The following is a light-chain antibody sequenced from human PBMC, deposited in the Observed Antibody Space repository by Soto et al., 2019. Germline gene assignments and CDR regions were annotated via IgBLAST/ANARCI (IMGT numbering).Light chain of an antibody. CDR1: SSDVGGYNY. J-gene: IGLJ1*01. CDR3: SSYTSSSTLYV. Sequence: ALTQPASVSGSPGQSTTISCTGTSSDVGGYNYVSWYQQHPGKAPKLMIYEVSNRPSGVSNRFSGSKSGNTASLTISGLQAEDEADYYCSSYTSSSTLYVFGTGTKVTV. V-gene: IGLV2-14*01. CDR2: EVS.